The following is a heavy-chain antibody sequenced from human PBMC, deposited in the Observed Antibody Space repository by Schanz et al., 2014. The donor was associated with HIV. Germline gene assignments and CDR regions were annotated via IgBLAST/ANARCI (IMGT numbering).Heavy chain of an antibody. CDR2: INPKSGNT. CDR1: GSTFPDLD. J-gene: IGHJ3*01. V-gene: IGHV1-8*01. D-gene: IGHD3-3*01. Sequence: QVRLAQSGAEVKRPGASVTVSCMAVGSTFPDLDINWVRQAAGQGLEWMAWINPKSGNTGYARKFHGRVTVTINTSKRTIYMELRGLTSEDAAVYYCARAGLWYNSGDYYGSAFDVWGPGTAVTVAS. CDR3: ARAGLWYNSGDYYGSAFDV.